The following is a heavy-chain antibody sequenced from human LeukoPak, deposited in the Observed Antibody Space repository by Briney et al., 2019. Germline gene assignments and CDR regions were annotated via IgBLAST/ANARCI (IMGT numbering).Heavy chain of an antibody. CDR2: ISSSSSYI. Sequence: PGGSLRLSCAASGFTFSSYSMNWVRQAPGKGLEWVSSISSSSSYIYYADSVKGRFTTSRDNAKNSLYLQMNSLRAEDTAVYYCARASVEMATIRWGQGTLVTVSS. D-gene: IGHD5-24*01. CDR1: GFTFSSYS. J-gene: IGHJ4*02. V-gene: IGHV3-21*01. CDR3: ARASVEMATIR.